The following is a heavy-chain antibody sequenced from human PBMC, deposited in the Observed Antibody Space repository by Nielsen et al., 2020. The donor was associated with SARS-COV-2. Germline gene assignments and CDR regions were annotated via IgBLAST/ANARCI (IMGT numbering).Heavy chain of an antibody. CDR2: ISSSGSTI. Sequence: GESLKISCAASGFTFSSYEMNWVRQAPGKGLEWVSYISSSGSTIYYADSVKGRFTISRDNAKNSLYLQMNSLRAEDTAVYYCARAGRAVAGRAFDIWGQGTMVTVSS. D-gene: IGHD6-19*01. CDR3: ARAGRAVAGRAFDI. J-gene: IGHJ3*02. CDR1: GFTFSSYE. V-gene: IGHV3-48*03.